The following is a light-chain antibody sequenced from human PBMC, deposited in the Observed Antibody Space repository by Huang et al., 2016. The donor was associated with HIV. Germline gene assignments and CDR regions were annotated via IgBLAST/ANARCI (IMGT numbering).Light chain of an antibody. J-gene: IGKJ2*01. V-gene: IGKV3-15*01. Sequence: EIVMTQSPATLSVSPGERATLSCRASQSVNNNLAWYQQKPGQAPRLLIYGTSTRVAAVAARFSGSGSGTEVTLTISGLQSEDSAVYYCHQYDNWPPFTFGQGTKLEIK. CDR2: GTS. CDR3: HQYDNWPPFT. CDR1: QSVNNN.